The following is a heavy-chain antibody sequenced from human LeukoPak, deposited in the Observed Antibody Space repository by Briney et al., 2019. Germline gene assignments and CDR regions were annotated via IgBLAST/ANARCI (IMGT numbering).Heavy chain of an antibody. CDR3: ARGVAPDY. V-gene: IGHV3-30*03. J-gene: IGHJ4*02. CDR2: VSYDGSNK. D-gene: IGHD2-15*01. CDR1: GFTFSSYG. Sequence: PGRSLRLSSAASGFTFSSYGMHWVRQAPGKGLEWVAVVSYDGSNKYYADSVKGRFTISRDNSKNTLYLQMNSLRAEDTAVYYCARGVAPDYWGQGTLVTVSS.